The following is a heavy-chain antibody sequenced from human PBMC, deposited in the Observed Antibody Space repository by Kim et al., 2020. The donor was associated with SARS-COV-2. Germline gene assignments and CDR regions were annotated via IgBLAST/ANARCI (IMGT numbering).Heavy chain of an antibody. CDR1: GFTFSSYG. CDR3: ARGASHYDFWSGYYKNDAFDI. Sequence: GGSLRLSCAASGFTFSSYGMHWVRQAPGKGLEWVAVIWYDGSNKYYADSVKGRFTISRDNSKNTLYLQMNSLRAEDTAVYYCARGASHYDFWSGYYKNDAFDIWGQGTMVTVSS. J-gene: IGHJ3*02. CDR2: IWYDGSNK. V-gene: IGHV3-33*01. D-gene: IGHD3-3*01.